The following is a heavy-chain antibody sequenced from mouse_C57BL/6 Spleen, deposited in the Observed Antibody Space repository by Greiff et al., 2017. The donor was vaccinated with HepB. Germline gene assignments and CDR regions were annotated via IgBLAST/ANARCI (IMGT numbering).Heavy chain of an antibody. D-gene: IGHD2-2*01. V-gene: IGHV1-81*01. Sequence: QVQLKESGAELARPGASVKLSCKASGYTFTSYGISWVKQRTGQGLEWIGEIYPRSGNTYYNEKFKGKATLTADKSSSTAYMELRSLTSEDSAVYFCAREGETTTVNYWGQGTTLTVSS. CDR1: GYTFTSYG. CDR2: IYPRSGNT. CDR3: AREGETTTVNY. J-gene: IGHJ2*01.